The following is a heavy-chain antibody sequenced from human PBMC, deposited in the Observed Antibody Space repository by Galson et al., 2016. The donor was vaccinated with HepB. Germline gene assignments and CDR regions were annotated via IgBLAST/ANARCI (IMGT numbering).Heavy chain of an antibody. CDR1: GFTFNAHW. J-gene: IGHJ4*02. D-gene: IGHD3-10*01. CDR2: IRGDGIVS. Sequence: LRLSCAASGFTFNAHWMNWVRQAPGKGLEWVANIRGDGIVSYYAESVRGRFTISGDNAKNSLYLQMNGLRVDETAVYYCSREMTGSYFDWGQGTLVTVSS. CDR3: SREMTGSYFD. V-gene: IGHV3-7*01.